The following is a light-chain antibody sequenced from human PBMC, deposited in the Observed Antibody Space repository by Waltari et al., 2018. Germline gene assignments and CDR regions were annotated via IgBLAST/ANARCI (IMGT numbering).Light chain of an antibody. J-gene: IGKJ4*01. CDR2: DAS. CDR1: QSVGSY. V-gene: IGKV3-11*01. CDR3: QQRSNWSLT. Sequence: EIVLTQSPATLSLSPGERATLSCRASQSVGSYLGWYQQKPGQAPRLLIYDASNRATGIPARFSGGGSGTDFTLTISSLEPEDFAVYYCQQRSNWSLTFGGGTKVEIK.